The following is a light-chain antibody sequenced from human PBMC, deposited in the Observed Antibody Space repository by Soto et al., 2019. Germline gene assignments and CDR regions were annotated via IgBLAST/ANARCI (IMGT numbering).Light chain of an antibody. Sequence: EIVLTQSPGTLSLSPGERATLSCRASQSVSSYIAWYQQKPGQAPSLLIYGASSRATGIPDRFSGSGSGTDFPLTISRLEPEDFAVYYCQQYGSSSWTFGQGTKVDI. CDR2: GAS. CDR3: QQYGSSSWT. J-gene: IGKJ1*01. V-gene: IGKV3-20*01. CDR1: QSVSSY.